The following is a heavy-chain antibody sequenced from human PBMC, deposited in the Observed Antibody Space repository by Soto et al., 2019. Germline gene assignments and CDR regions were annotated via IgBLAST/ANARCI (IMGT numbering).Heavy chain of an antibody. CDR3: ARVRIAARTGAYGMDV. V-gene: IGHV4-4*07. D-gene: IGHD6-6*01. CDR2: IYTSGST. CDR1: GGSISSYY. J-gene: IGHJ6*02. Sequence: QVQLQESGPGLVKPSETLSLTCTVSGGSISSYYWSWIRQPAGKGLEWIGRIYTSGSTNYNPSLKSRVTMAVDTSKNQFSLKLGSVTAADTAVYYCARVRIAARTGAYGMDVWGQGTTVTVSS.